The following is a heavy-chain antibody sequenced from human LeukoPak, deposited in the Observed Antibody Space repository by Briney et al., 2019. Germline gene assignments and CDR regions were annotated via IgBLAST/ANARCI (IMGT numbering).Heavy chain of an antibody. CDR3: SRDYYDSSCYYEEIDY. CDR2: ISSSSSTI. V-gene: IGHV3-48*01. Sequence: GGSLRLSCAASGFTFSSYSMNWVRQAPGKGLEWVSYISSSSSTIYYADQVKGRFTISRDNAKNSLYLQMNSLRAEDTAVYYCSRDYYDSSCYYEEIDYWGQGTLVTVSS. D-gene: IGHD3-22*01. CDR1: GFTFSSYS. J-gene: IGHJ4*02.